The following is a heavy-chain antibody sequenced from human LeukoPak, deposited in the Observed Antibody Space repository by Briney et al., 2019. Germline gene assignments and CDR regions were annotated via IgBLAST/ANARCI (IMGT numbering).Heavy chain of an antibody. D-gene: IGHD3/OR15-3a*01. CDR1: GFTFSSYA. CDR2: ISGSGGST. J-gene: IGHJ4*02. CDR3: AKAGGSVVGPLDY. Sequence: GGSLILSCAASGFTFSSYAMSWVRQAPGKGLEWVSAISGSGGSTYYADSVKGRFTISRDNSKHTLYLQMNSLRAEDTAVYYCAKAGGSVVGPLDYWGQGTLVTVSS. V-gene: IGHV3-23*01.